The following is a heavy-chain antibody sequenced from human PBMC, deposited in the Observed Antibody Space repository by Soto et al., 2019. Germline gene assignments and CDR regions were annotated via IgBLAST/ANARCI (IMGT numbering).Heavy chain of an antibody. D-gene: IGHD2-2*01. V-gene: IGHV3-48*03. CDR2: ISSSGSTI. CDR1: GFTFSSYE. CDR3: AREDGTSGIYYYYGMDV. Sequence: GGSLRLSCAASGFTFSSYEMNWVRQAPGKGLEWVSYISSSGSTIYYADSVKGRFTISRDNAKNSLYLQMNSLRAEDTAVYYCAREDGTSGIYYYYGMDVWGQGTTVIVSS. J-gene: IGHJ6*02.